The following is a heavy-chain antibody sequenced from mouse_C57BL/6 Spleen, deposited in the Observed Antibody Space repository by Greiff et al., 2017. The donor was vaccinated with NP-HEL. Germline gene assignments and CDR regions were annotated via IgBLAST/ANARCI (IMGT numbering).Heavy chain of an antibody. CDR3: TSMVTRFAY. J-gene: IGHJ3*01. CDR1: GFNIKDDY. D-gene: IGHD2-2*01. V-gene: IGHV14-4*01. CDR2: IDPENGDT. Sequence: DVQLQESGAELVRPGASVKLSCTASGFNIKDDYMHWVKQRPEQGLEWIGWIDPENGDTEYASKFQGKATITADTSSNTAYLQLSSLTSEDTAVYYCTSMVTRFAYWGQGTLVTVSA.